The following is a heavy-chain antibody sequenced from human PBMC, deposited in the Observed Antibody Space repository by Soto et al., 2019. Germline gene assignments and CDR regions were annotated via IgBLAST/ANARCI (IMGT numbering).Heavy chain of an antibody. D-gene: IGHD3-10*01. J-gene: IGHJ1*01. V-gene: IGHV3-9*01. CDR3: AKGVSSALIAPSGSDIWFGH. Sequence: WVRQPKGRGREWVSGITWNGGTIRYVDSVKGRFTISRDNAENSLYLQMNSLRPEDTAVYYCAKGVSSALIAPSGSDIWFGHWG. CDR2: ITWNGGTI.